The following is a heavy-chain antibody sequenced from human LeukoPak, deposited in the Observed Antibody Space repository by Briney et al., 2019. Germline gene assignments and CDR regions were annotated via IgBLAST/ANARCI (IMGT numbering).Heavy chain of an antibody. Sequence: ASVKVACKASGYTFTGYYMHWVRQAPGQGLEWMGWINPNSGGTNYAQKFQGRVTMTRDTSISTAYMELSRLRSDDTAVYYCARVGDSWFGELLKWYFDYWGQGTLVTVSS. D-gene: IGHD3-10*01. V-gene: IGHV1-2*02. CDR2: INPNSGGT. CDR3: ARVGDSWFGELLKWYFDY. CDR1: GYTFTGYY. J-gene: IGHJ4*02.